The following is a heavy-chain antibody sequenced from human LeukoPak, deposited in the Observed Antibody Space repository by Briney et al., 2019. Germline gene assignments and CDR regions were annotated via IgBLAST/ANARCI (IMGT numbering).Heavy chain of an antibody. CDR2: MNPNSGST. CDR1: GYTFTSYG. Sequence: AASVKVSCKASGYTFTSYGINWVRQATGQGFEWMGWMNPNSGSTGYSQNFQGRVTMTRNTSINTAYMELSSLRSEDTAVYYCASLGYCSSTSCYSFDYWGQGTLVTVSS. J-gene: IGHJ4*02. V-gene: IGHV1-8*01. D-gene: IGHD2-2*01. CDR3: ASLGYCSSTSCYSFDY.